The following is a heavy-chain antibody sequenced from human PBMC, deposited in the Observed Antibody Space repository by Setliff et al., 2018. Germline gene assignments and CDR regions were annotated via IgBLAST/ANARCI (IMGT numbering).Heavy chain of an antibody. CDR2: IYTSGST. CDR3: AREQANYDFWSGYYGSYYYYMDV. V-gene: IGHV4-61*09. Sequence: TLSLTCTVSGGSISSGSYYWSWIRQSAGKGLEWIGHIYTSGSTNYNPSLKSRVTISVDTSKNQLSLKLRSGTAADTAVYYCAREQANYDFWSGYYGSYYYYMDVWGKGTTVTVS. CDR1: GGSISSGSYY. J-gene: IGHJ6*03. D-gene: IGHD3-3*01.